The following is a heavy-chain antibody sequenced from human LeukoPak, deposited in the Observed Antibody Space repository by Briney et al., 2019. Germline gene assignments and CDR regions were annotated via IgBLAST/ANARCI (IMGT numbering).Heavy chain of an antibody. J-gene: IGHJ4*02. CDR1: GGSISSSSHY. CDR2: ISGSGGST. V-gene: IGHV3-23*01. CDR3: APRIAVAGTGFDY. D-gene: IGHD6-19*01. Sequence: ETLSLTCTVSGGSISSSSHYWGWTRQPPGKGLEWVSAISGSGGSTYYADSVKGRFTISRDNSKNTLYLQMNSLRAEDTAVYYCAPRIAVAGTGFDYWGQGTLVTVSS.